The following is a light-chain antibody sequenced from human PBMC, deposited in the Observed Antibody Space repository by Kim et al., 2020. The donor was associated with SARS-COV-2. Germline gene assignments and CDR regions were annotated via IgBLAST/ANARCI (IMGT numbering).Light chain of an antibody. CDR1: QGISND. CDR3: QKYNGAPST. Sequence: DIQMTQSPSSLSASVGDRVTITCRASQGISNDLAWYQQKPGKVPKLLIFAASASQSGVPSRFSGSGSGTDFTLTISSLQPEDVATYYCQKYNGAPSTFGQGTKVDNK. CDR2: AAS. J-gene: IGKJ1*01. V-gene: IGKV1-27*01.